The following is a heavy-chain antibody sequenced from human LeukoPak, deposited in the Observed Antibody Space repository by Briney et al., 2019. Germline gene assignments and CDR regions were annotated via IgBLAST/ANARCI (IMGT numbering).Heavy chain of an antibody. Sequence: PSETLSLTCTVSGDSINSGNYYWGWIRQPPGKGLEWIGEINHSGSTNYNPSLKSRVTISVDTSKNQFSLKLSSVTAADTAVYYCARANVLRYFDWLSGGAFDIWGQGTMVTVSS. CDR3: ARANVLRYFDWLSGGAFDI. D-gene: IGHD3-9*01. CDR1: GDSINSGNYY. V-gene: IGHV4-39*07. J-gene: IGHJ3*02. CDR2: INHSGST.